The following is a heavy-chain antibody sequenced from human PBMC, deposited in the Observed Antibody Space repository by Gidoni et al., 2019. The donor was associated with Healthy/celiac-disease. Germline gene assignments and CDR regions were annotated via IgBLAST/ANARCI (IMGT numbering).Heavy chain of an antibody. D-gene: IGHD1-26*01. CDR2: ISGSGGST. J-gene: IGHJ6*02. CDR3: AKDSYGKPLGMDV. Sequence: EVQLLESGGGLVQPGGCLRLSCAASGFTFSSYAMSWVRQAPGKGLGWVSAISGSGGSTYYADSVKGRFTISRDNSKNTLYLQMNSLRAEDTAVYYCAKDSYGKPLGMDVWGQGTTVTVSS. CDR1: GFTFSSYA. V-gene: IGHV3-23*01.